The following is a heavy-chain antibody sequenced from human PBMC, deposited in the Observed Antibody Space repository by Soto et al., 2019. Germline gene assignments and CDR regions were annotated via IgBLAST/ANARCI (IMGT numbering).Heavy chain of an antibody. D-gene: IGHD1-26*01. V-gene: IGHV1-18*01. CDR1: GYTFTSYG. Sequence: QVQLLQSGAEVKKPGASVKVSCQASGYTFTSYGISWVRQAPGQGLEWRGWISAYNGNTNYAQKLQGRVTITTDTTTSTAYMELRSLRSDDTAVYYCARAGGATTAHYFDYWGKGTLVTVSS. J-gene: IGHJ4*02. CDR3: ARAGGATTAHYFDY. CDR2: ISAYNGNT.